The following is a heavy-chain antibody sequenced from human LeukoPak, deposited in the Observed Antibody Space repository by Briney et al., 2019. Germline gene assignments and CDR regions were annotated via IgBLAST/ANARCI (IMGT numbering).Heavy chain of an antibody. CDR1: RFTFSSYA. J-gene: IGHJ3*02. V-gene: IGHV3-53*01. CDR3: ARDSGGGYGANDAFDI. CDR2: IYSGGST. D-gene: IGHD4-17*01. Sequence: QTGGSLRLSCAASRFTFSSYAMSWVRQAPGKGLEWVSVIYSGGSTYYADSVKGRFTISRDNSKNTLYLQMSSLRAEDTAVYYCARDSGGGYGANDAFDIWGQGTMVTVSS.